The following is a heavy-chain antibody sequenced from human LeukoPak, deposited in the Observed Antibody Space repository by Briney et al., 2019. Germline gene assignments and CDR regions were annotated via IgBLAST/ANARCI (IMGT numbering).Heavy chain of an antibody. Sequence: PSETLSLTCIVSGGSISSSYYYRVWIRQPPGKGLQWIGNIYYSGSTYYNPSLKSRVTISVDTSKNQFSLKLSSATAADTAVYYCARQASCGGSCHPHLDFWGQGTLVTVSS. CDR1: GGSISSSYYY. CDR2: IYYSGST. V-gene: IGHV4-39*01. J-gene: IGHJ4*02. CDR3: ARQASCGGSCHPHLDF. D-gene: IGHD2-15*01.